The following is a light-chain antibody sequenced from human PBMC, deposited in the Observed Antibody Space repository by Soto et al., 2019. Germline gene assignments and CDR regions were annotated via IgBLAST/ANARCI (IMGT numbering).Light chain of an antibody. CDR2: AAS. J-gene: IGKJ4*01. Sequence: DIQMTQSPSSLSASVGDRVTITCRASQGINSYLAWFQQKPGEAPKSLIFAASSLQGGVPSRFSGSGSGTDFSLTISSLQPEDSDTYYCQQYKNFPLTFGGGTMVDI. CDR1: QGINSY. CDR3: QQYKNFPLT. V-gene: IGKV1-16*01.